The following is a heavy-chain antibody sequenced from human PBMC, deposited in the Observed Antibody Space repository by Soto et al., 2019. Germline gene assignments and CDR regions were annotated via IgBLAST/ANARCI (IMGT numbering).Heavy chain of an antibody. D-gene: IGHD3-22*01. CDR1: GGTFSSYT. CDR2: IIPILGIA. V-gene: IGHV1-69*02. CDR3: ASAPYYYESSGTNYCQQ. J-gene: IGHJ1*01. Sequence: QVQLVQSGAEVKKPGSSVKVSCKASGGTFSSYTISWVRQAPGQGLEWMGRIIPILGIAYYAQKFQGIVTITADESTSTACMELSSLGSEDTAVDYCASAPYYYESSGTNYCQQWGQGAMFTVS.